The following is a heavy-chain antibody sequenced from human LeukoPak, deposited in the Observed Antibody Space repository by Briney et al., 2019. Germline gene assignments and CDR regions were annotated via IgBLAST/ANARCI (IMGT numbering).Heavy chain of an antibody. Sequence: PGGSRRLSCAASGFTFSNYAMSWVRQAPGKGRDGVSAISGGGGPTYYADSVKGRFTISRDNSKNTLYLQMNSLRAEDAAVYFCAKNSGYSWQYFFDYWGQGTLVTVSS. J-gene: IGHJ4*02. CDR1: GFTFSNYA. D-gene: IGHD6-25*01. CDR3: AKNSGYSWQYFFDY. CDR2: ISGGGGPT. V-gene: IGHV3-23*01.